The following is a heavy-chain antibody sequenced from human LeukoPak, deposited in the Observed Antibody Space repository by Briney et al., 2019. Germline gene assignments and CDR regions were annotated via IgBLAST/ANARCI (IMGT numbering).Heavy chain of an antibody. CDR3: ANALNYDFWSGPGY. V-gene: IGHV3-30*18. Sequence: GGSLRLSCAASGFTFSSYGMHWVRQAPGEGLEWVAVISYDGSNKYYADSVKGRFTISRDNSKNTLYLQMNSLRAEDTAVYYCANALNYDFWSGPGYWGQGTLVTVSS. CDR1: GFTFSSYG. CDR2: ISYDGSNK. J-gene: IGHJ4*02. D-gene: IGHD3-3*01.